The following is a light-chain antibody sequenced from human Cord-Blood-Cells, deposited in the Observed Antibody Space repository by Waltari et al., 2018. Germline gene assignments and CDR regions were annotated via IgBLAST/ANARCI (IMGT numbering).Light chain of an antibody. CDR3: QQSYSTPRT. CDR2: AAS. Sequence: DIQMTQSPSSLSPSVGDRVTITCRASQSISSYLNWYQQKPGKAPKPLIYAASSLQSGVPSRFSGSGSGTDFTLTISSLQPEDFATYYCQQSYSTPRTFGQGTKGEIK. V-gene: IGKV1-39*01. J-gene: IGKJ1*01. CDR1: QSISSY.